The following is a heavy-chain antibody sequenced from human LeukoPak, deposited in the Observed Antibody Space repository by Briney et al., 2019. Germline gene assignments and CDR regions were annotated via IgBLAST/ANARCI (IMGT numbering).Heavy chain of an antibody. CDR1: GGSISSYY. D-gene: IGHD3-10*01. J-gene: IGHJ6*03. V-gene: IGHV4-59*08. Sequence: SETLSLTCTVSGGSISSYYWSWTRQPPGKGLEWIGYIYYSGSTNYNPSLKSRVTISVDTSKNQFSLKLSSVTAADTAVYYCASLYGSGTKYYMDVWGKGTTVTVSS. CDR2: IYYSGST. CDR3: ASLYGSGTKYYMDV.